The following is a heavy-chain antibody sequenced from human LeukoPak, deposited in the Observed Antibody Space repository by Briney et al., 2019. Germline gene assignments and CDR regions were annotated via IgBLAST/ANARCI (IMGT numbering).Heavy chain of an antibody. D-gene: IGHD2-21*01. CDR1: GGTFSSYA. Sequence: SVKVSCKASGGTFSSYAISWVRQASGQGLEWMGGIIPIFGTANYAQKFQGRVTITTDESTSTAYMELSSLRAEDTAVYYCARGGTYDPFPAEYFQHWGQGTLVTVSS. CDR2: IIPIFGTA. CDR3: ARGGTYDPFPAEYFQH. J-gene: IGHJ1*01. V-gene: IGHV1-69*05.